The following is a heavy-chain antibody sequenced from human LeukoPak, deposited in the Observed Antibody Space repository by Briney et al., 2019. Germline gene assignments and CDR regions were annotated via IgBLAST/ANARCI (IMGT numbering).Heavy chain of an antibody. CDR3: ARLRPAINLFDA. CDR2: IYYSGNT. Sequence: PSETLSLTCAVSAGSITTNSHSWSWIRQPPGKGLEWIGYIYYSGNTYYNPSLKSRLTISVDTSKNQFSLKLSSVTAADTAVYCCARLRPAINLFDAWGQGALVTVSS. J-gene: IGHJ5*02. V-gene: IGHV4-30-4*07. CDR1: AGSITTNSHS. D-gene: IGHD2-2*02.